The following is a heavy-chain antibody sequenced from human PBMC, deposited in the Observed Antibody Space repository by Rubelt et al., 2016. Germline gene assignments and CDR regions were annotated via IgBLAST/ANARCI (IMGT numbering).Heavy chain of an antibody. D-gene: IGHD1-20*01. CDR2: ISLSSTYK. V-gene: IGHV3-21*01. Sequence: GKGLEWVSSISLSSTYKYYADSVKGRFTISRDNAKNSLYLQMNSLRDEDTAVYYCARTFSITGKEQYRERVGGMDVWGQGTTVTVSS. CDR3: ARTFSITGKEQYRERVGGMDV. J-gene: IGHJ6*02.